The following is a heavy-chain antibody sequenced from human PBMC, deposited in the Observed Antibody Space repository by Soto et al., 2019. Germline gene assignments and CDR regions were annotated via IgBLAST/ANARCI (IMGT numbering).Heavy chain of an antibody. CDR3: ARDSSEWGMAGRLDY. D-gene: IGHD6-6*01. CDR1: GYTFSSYG. CDR2: ISYAGSNI. J-gene: IGHJ4*02. V-gene: IGHV3-30*03. Sequence: VQLVESGGGVVQPGMSLRLSCAASGYTFSSYGVHWVRQAPGKGLEWVAVISYAGSNIYYADSVKGRFTISRDNSKNTLYLHLNSLRAEDTAVYYCARDSSEWGMAGRLDYWGQGTLVTVSS.